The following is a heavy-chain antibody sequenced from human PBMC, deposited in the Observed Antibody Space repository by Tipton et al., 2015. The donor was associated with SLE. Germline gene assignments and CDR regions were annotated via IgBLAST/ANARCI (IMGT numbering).Heavy chain of an antibody. V-gene: IGHV4-59*01. Sequence: TLSLTCTVSGGSISSYYWSWIRQPPGKGPQWIGYIYYSGSTNYNPSLKSRVTISVDTSKKQFSLKLSSVTAADTAVYYCARDRTGGAGFDYWGQGTLVTVSS. CDR3: ARDRTGGAGFDY. CDR2: IYYSGST. CDR1: GGSISSYY. J-gene: IGHJ4*02. D-gene: IGHD1-1*01.